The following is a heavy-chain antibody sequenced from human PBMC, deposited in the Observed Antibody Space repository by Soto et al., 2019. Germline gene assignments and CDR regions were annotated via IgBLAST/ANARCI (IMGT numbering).Heavy chain of an antibody. D-gene: IGHD2-15*01. Sequence: XSVKVFCKASGYTFTCYYMHWVRQAPGQGLEWMGWINPNSGGTNYAQKFQGWVTMTRDTSISTAYMELSRLRSDDTAVYYCAREGGYCSGGSCYRYYYGMDVWGQGPTVTVSS. CDR3: AREGGYCSGGSCYRYYYGMDV. J-gene: IGHJ6*02. V-gene: IGHV1-2*04. CDR2: INPNSGGT. CDR1: GYTFTCYY.